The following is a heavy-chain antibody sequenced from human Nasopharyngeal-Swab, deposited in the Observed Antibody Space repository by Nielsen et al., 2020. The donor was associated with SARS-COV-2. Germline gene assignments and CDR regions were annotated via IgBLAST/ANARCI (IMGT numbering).Heavy chain of an antibody. CDR2: MNPNSGNT. Sequence: ASVKVSCKASGYTFTSYDINWVRQATGQGLEWMGWMNPNSGNTGYAQKFQGRVTMTRNTSISTAYMELSRLRSDDTAVYYCARDPTSVAGAGDYYYGMDVWGQGTTVTVSS. D-gene: IGHD6-19*01. V-gene: IGHV1-8*01. J-gene: IGHJ6*02. CDR3: ARDPTSVAGAGDYYYGMDV. CDR1: GYTFTSYD.